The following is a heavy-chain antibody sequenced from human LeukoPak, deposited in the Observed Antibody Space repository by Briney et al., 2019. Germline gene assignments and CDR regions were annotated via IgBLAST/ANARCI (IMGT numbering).Heavy chain of an antibody. CDR2: IYYSGST. D-gene: IGHD2-2*02. J-gene: IGHJ4*02. Sequence: SETLSLTCTVSGGSISSYYWSWIRQPPGKGLEWIGYIYYSGSTNYNPSLKSRVTISVDTSKNQFSLKLSSVTAADTAVYYCARRTVYCSSASCYTGGAIDHWGQGTLVTVSS. V-gene: IGHV4-59*08. CDR3: ARRTVYCSSASCYTGGAIDH. CDR1: GGSISSYY.